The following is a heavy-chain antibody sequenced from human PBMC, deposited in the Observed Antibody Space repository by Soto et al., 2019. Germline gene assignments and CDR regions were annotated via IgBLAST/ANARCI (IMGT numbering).Heavy chain of an antibody. J-gene: IGHJ6*04. CDR3: ATSYSGYDYHYYYGMDV. D-gene: IGHD5-12*01. V-gene: IGHV1-69*13. CDR1: GYTFTSYG. CDR2: IIPIFGTA. Sequence: SVKVSCKASGYTFTSYGISWVRQAPGQGLEWMGGIIPIFGTANYAQKFQGRVTITADESTSTAYMELSSLRSEDTAVYYCATSYSGYDYHYYYGMDVGGKGTRVTVSS.